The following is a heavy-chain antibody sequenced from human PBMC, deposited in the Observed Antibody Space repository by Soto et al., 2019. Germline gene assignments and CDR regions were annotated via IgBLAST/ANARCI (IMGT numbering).Heavy chain of an antibody. J-gene: IGHJ6*02. D-gene: IGHD3-22*01. V-gene: IGHV4-31*03. CDR1: GGSISSGGYY. CDR2: IYYSGST. CDR3: AREINRSSGYSDV. Sequence: KTSETLSLTCTVSGGSISSGGYYWSWIRQHPGKGLEWIGYIYYSGSTYYNPSLKSRVTISVDTSKNQFSLKLSSVTAADTAVYYCAREINRSSGYSDVWGQGTTVTVSS.